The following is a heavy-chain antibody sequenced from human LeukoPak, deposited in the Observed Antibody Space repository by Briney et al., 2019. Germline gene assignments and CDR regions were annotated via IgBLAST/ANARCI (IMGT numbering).Heavy chain of an antibody. CDR1: GGTFSSYA. Sequence: ASVKVSCKASGGTFSSYAISWVRQAPGQGLEWMGWINPNSGGTNYAQKFQGRVTMTRDTSISTAYMELSRLRSDDTAVYYCASVTYYDSSNPPGTNYYYGMDVWGQGTTVTVSS. CDR3: ASVTYYDSSNPPGTNYYYGMDV. CDR2: INPNSGGT. J-gene: IGHJ6*02. D-gene: IGHD3-22*01. V-gene: IGHV1-2*02.